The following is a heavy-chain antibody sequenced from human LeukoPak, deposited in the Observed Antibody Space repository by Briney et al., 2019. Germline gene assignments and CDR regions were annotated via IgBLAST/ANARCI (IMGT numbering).Heavy chain of an antibody. D-gene: IGHD2-2*01. CDR1: GGSISSYY. V-gene: IGHV4-4*09. CDR2: IYTSGST. J-gene: IGHJ5*02. Sequence: PSETLSLTCTVSGGSISSYYWSWIRQPPGKGLGWIGYIYTSGSTNYNPSLKSRVTISVDTSKNQFSLKLSSVTAADTAVYYCARQQYQLPPANWFDPWGQGTLVTVSS. CDR3: ARQQYQLPPANWFDP.